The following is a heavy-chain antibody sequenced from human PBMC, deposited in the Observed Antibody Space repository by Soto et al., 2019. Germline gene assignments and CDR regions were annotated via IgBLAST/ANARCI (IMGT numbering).Heavy chain of an antibody. CDR3: ARGSPTTTPFDY. CDR1: GYTFTDYY. D-gene: IGHD1-1*01. CDR2: INPNNGGT. J-gene: IGHJ4*02. V-gene: IGHV1-2*02. Sequence: QVQLVQSGADLKKPGASVKVSCKASGYTFTDYYMHWVRQAPGQGLEWMGWINPNNGGTSYAQKFEGGVTMTRYTSISTAYMEVRRLTSDDTAVYYCARGSPTTTPFDYWGQGTLVTVSS.